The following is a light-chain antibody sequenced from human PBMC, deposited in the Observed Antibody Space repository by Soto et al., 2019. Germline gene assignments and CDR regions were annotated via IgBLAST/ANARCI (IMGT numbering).Light chain of an antibody. V-gene: IGLV2-11*01. J-gene: IGLJ3*02. Sequence: QSALTQPRSVSGSPGQSVTISCTRTSSDVGDYNYVSWYQQHPGKAPKLMIYDVNKRPSGVPDRFSGSKSGNTASLTISGLQAEDEADYCCGSYAGSNTWVFGGGTKLTVL. CDR1: SSDVGDYNY. CDR3: GSYAGSNTWV. CDR2: DVN.